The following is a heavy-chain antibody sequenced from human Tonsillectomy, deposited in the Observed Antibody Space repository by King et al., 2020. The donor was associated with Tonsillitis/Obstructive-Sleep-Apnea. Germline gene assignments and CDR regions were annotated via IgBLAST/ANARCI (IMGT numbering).Heavy chain of an antibody. V-gene: IGHV2-5*02. CDR1: GFSLSTGGVG. D-gene: IGHD3-10*01. CDR2: IYWDDDK. CDR3: ARGSYDSDAFDI. J-gene: IGHJ3*02. Sequence: ITLQESGPTLVKPTQTLTLTCTFSGFSLSTGGVGVGWIRQPPGKALEWLALIYWDDDKLYSPSLKSRLTITKDTSKNQVVLTMTNLDPVDTATYSCARGSYDSDAFDIWGQGTMVTVSS.